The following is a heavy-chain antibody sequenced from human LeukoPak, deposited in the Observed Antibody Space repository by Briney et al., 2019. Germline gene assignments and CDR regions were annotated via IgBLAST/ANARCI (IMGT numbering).Heavy chain of an antibody. CDR1: GGSISGYH. J-gene: IGHJ4*02. V-gene: IGHV4-59*12. Sequence: PSETLSLTCTVSGGSISGYHWSWIRQPPGKGLEWIGYISYSESTNYNPSLKSRVTISVDTSKNQFSLKLSPVTAADTAVYYCARSVTSYGYYFDYWGQGTLVTVSS. D-gene: IGHD5-18*01. CDR3: ARSVTSYGYYFDY. CDR2: ISYSEST.